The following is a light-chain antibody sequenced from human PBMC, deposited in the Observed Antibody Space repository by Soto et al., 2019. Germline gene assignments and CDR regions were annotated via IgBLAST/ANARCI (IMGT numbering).Light chain of an antibody. J-gene: IGKJ1*01. CDR3: QQYGRSLWT. V-gene: IGKV3-20*01. CDR2: GAS. Sequence: EIVLTQSPGTLSLSPGERATLSCRASQSVGNNYLAWYQQKAGQAPRLPIYGASTRATGIPDRFSGSGSGTDFTLTISRLEPEDFSVYYCQQYGRSLWTFGQGTKVEIK. CDR1: QSVGNNY.